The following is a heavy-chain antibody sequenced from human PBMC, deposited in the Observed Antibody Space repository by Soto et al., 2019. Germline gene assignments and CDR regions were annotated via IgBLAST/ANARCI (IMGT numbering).Heavy chain of an antibody. CDR3: GKVSTYYYDSTFDY. Sequence: QVQLVESGGGVVQPGRSLRLSCAASGFTFSSYGMHWLRQAPGKGLEWVAIISYDGNYKYYADSVKGRFTISRDNSKNTLYLQLHSLRAEDTAVYYCGKVSTYYYDSTFDYWGQGTLVTVSS. CDR1: GFTFSSYG. J-gene: IGHJ4*02. D-gene: IGHD3-22*01. V-gene: IGHV3-30*18. CDR2: ISYDGNYK.